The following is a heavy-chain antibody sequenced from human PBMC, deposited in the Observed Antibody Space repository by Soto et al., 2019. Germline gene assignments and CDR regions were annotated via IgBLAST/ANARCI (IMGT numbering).Heavy chain of an antibody. J-gene: IGHJ4*02. D-gene: IGHD6-6*01. Sequence: SETLSLTCTVSGGSINNYEYYWTWIRQPPGKGLEWVGYIYYSGRTNYNPSLNSRLTISLDTSENQFSLKLTSVSAADTAVYYCARDLSNSPDYFDSWGQGTLVTVSS. CDR1: GGSINNYEYY. CDR2: IYYSGRT. CDR3: ARDLSNSPDYFDS. V-gene: IGHV4-30-4*01.